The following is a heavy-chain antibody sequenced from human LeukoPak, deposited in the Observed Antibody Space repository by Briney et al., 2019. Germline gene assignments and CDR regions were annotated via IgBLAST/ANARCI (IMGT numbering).Heavy chain of an antibody. Sequence: PGGSLRLSCAVSGLSFSRNWMHWVRQAPGKGLVWVSRISGDGSSTNYADSVKGRFTISRDNVKNTLYLQMNSPRAEDTAVYYCARLILDHQQTFDYWGQGTLVTVSS. CDR1: GLSFSRNW. V-gene: IGHV3-74*01. CDR2: ISGDGSST. J-gene: IGHJ4*02. CDR3: ARLILDHQQTFDY. D-gene: IGHD2-21*01.